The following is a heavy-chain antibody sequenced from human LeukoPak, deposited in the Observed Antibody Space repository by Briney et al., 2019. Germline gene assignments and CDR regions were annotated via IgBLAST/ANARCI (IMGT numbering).Heavy chain of an antibody. CDR2: VKHDGDT. D-gene: IGHD2-8*01. CDR1: GASFNTYY. CDR3: ARGPVALPNDRLSLFFDF. V-gene: IGHV4-34*01. Sequence: SETLSLTCAVYGASFNTYYWTWIRQSPDKGLEWIGEVKHDGDTNVNPSLRSRVVMSVDASKNQFSLRMTSVTAADTAIYFCARGPVALPNDRLSLFFDFWGQGTLVTVSS. J-gene: IGHJ5*01.